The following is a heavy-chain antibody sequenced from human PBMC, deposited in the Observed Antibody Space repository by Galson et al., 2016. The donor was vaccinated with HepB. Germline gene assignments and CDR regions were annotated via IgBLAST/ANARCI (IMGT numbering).Heavy chain of an antibody. V-gene: IGHV1-8*01. CDR3: VRGGYGGYLFY. D-gene: IGHD6-25*01. CDR2: MNPKSGTS. J-gene: IGHJ4*02. Sequence: SVKVSCKASGYTFTTYDINWVRQAAGQGLEWMGWMNPKSGTSVYAPKFQDRVTMTRNASISTAYMQLRSLTSDDTSVYYCVRGGYGGYLFYWGQGARVTVSS. CDR1: GYTFTTYD.